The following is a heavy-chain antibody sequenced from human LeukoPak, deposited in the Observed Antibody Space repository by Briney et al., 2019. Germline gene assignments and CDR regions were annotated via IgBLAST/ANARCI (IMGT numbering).Heavy chain of an antibody. J-gene: IGHJ6*02. CDR3: AKSLTRIASPLDV. V-gene: IGHV3-7*03. CDR2: IKQDGSEK. Sequence: GGSLRLSCAASGFTFRSYWMSWVRQAPGKGLEWVANIKQDGSEKNYVDSVKGRFTISRDNAKNSLYLQMNSLRAEDTAVYYCAKSLTRIASPLDVWGQGTTVTVSS. D-gene: IGHD5/OR15-5a*01. CDR1: GFTFRSYW.